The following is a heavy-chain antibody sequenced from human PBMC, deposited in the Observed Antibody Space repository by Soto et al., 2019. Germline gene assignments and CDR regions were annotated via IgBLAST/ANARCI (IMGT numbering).Heavy chain of an antibody. Sequence: QLQLQESGPGLGKPSETLSLTCTVSGASIISTTKYWGWIRQPPGRGLEWIGTISSIGSTYYIPSLEGRVTISVDTSKNQFSLQVTSVTAADTGLYYCARQDHGDYEFFFDYWGQGTLVTVSS. D-gene: IGHD4-17*01. V-gene: IGHV4-39*01. CDR3: ARQDHGDYEFFFDY. J-gene: IGHJ4*02. CDR2: ISSIGST. CDR1: GASIISTTKY.